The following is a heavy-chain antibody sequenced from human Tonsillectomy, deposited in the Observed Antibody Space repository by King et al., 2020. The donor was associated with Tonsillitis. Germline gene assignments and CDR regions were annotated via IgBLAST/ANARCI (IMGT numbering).Heavy chain of an antibody. D-gene: IGHD2-21*02. CDR3: AKGPGELEGDLATGY. Sequence: VQLVESGGGLVQPGRSLRLSCGASGFTFDDYAMHWVRQVPGKGLEWVSGISWNSGIIGYADSVKGRFTISRDNAKYSLYLQMNSLRTEDTALYYCAKGPGELEGDLATGY. J-gene: IGHJ4*03. CDR1: GFTFDDYA. V-gene: IGHV3-9*01. CDR2: ISWNSGII.